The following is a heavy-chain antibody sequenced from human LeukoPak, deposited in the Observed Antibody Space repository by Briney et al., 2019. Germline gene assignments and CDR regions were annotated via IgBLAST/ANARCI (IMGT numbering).Heavy chain of an antibody. Sequence: PGGSLRLSCAASGFTFSSYAMTWVRQAPGKGLEWVSAISGSGGSTYYADSVKGRFTISRDNSKNTLYLQMNSLRAEDTAVYYCAKDQRYFYYMDVWGKGTTVTVSS. CDR1: GFTFSSYA. CDR2: ISGSGGST. V-gene: IGHV3-23*01. J-gene: IGHJ6*03. CDR3: AKDQRYFYYMDV.